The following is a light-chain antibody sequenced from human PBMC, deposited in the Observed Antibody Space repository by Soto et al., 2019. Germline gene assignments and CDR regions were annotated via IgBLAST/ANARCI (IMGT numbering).Light chain of an antibody. V-gene: IGKV3-20*01. CDR2: GAS. CDR3: QLYGTSPKT. J-gene: IGKJ1*01. CDR1: ESVNIY. Sequence: EIVLTQSPATLSLSPGERATLSCRASESVNIYLSWYQQRPGQAPRLLIFGASTRATGIADRFSGSGSGTDFTLTISRLEPEDFAVYYCQLYGTSPKTFGQGTKVDIK.